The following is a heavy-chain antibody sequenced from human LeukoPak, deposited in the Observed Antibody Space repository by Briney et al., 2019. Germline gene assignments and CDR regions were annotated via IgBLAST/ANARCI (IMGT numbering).Heavy chain of an antibody. V-gene: IGHV1-3*01. CDR3: ARGIVVKPSANWFDP. D-gene: IGHD2-2*01. Sequence: ASVTVSCKASGYTFTSYAMHWVRQAPGQRLEWMGLINADDGNTRYSQRFQGRVTITRDTSANTAYMELSSLRFEDTAVYYCARGIVVKPSANWFDPWGQGTPVTVSS. J-gene: IGHJ5*02. CDR2: INADDGNT. CDR1: GYTFTSYA.